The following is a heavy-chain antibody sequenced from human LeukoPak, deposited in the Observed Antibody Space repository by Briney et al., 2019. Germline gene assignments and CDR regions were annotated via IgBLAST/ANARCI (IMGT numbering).Heavy chain of an antibody. CDR2: INPNSGGT. CDR1: GYIFTGYY. D-gene: IGHD4-17*01. Sequence: ASVKVSCKASGYIFTGYYMHWVRQAPGQGLEWMGWINPNSGGTNYAEKFQGRVTMTRDTSISTAYMELTRLRSDDTAVYLCAKDRLGYGDYSDYWGQGTLVTVSS. J-gene: IGHJ4*02. V-gene: IGHV1-2*02. CDR3: AKDRLGYGDYSDY.